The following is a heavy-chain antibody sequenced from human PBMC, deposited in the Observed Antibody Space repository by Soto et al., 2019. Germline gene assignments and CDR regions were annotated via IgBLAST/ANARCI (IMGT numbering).Heavy chain of an antibody. CDR1: GGTFRSYA. CDR3: ARGDYYDTSGPFSDAFDI. Sequence: SVKGSCKASGGTFRSYAISCVRQAPGQGLEWMGGIIPIFGTANYAQKFQGRVTITADESTSTAYMELSSLRSEDTAVYYCARGDYYDTSGPFSDAFDIWGQGTMVTVSS. CDR2: IIPIFGTA. D-gene: IGHD3-22*01. V-gene: IGHV1-69*13. J-gene: IGHJ3*02.